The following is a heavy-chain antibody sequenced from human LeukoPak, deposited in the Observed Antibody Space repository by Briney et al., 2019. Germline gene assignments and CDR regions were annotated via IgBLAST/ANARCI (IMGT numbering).Heavy chain of an antibody. CDR3: ARHSGHQTSPHPLSPFDP. J-gene: IGHJ5*02. CDR2: IYYSGST. Sequence: SETLSLTCTVSGGSISSSSYYWGWIRQPPGKGLEWIGSIYYSGSTYYNPSLKSRVTISVDTSKNQFSLKLNSVTAADTAVYYCARHSGHQTSPHPLSPFDPWGQGTLVTVSS. CDR1: GGSISSSSYY. D-gene: IGHD2-2*01. V-gene: IGHV4-39*01.